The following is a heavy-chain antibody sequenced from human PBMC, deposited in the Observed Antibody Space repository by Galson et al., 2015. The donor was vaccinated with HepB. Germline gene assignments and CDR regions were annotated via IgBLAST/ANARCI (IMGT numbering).Heavy chain of an antibody. CDR1: GFTFSSYA. CDR2: ISDSGGST. Sequence: SLRLSCAASGFTFSSYAMSWVRQAPGKGLEWVSAISDSGGSTYYADSVKGRFTISRDNSKNTLYLQMNSLRAEDTAVYYCASIYSGSYFGVPDDYWGQGTLVTVSS. V-gene: IGHV3-23*01. J-gene: IGHJ4*02. D-gene: IGHD1-26*01. CDR3: ASIYSGSYFGVPDDY.